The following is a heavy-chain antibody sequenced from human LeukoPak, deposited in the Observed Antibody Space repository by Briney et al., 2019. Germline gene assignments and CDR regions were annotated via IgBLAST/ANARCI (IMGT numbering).Heavy chain of an antibody. CDR2: ISGSGGST. J-gene: IGHJ3*02. D-gene: IGHD1-26*01. V-gene: IGHV3-23*01. CDR3: ARGGIVGAYDI. CDR1: GFTFNSYA. Sequence: GGSLRLSCAASGFTFNSYAMNWVRQAPGEGPEWVSAISGSGGSTYYADSVKGRFTISRDNAKNSLYLQMNSLRAEDTAVYYCARGGIVGAYDIWGQGTMVTVSS.